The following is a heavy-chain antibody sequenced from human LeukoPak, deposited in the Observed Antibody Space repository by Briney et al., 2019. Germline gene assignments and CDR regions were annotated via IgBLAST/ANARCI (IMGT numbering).Heavy chain of an antibody. CDR1: GGTFSSYA. CDR3: ARDIGGSYPFPFDY. D-gene: IGHD1-26*01. V-gene: IGHV1-18*01. CDR2: ISDQNGKP. J-gene: IGHJ4*02. Sequence: ASVKVSCKASGGTFSSYAISWVRQAPGQGLEWMGWISDQNGKPNYAQKFQGRVTMTRDTSTRTAYMDLRSLRSDDTAVYYCARDIGGSYPFPFDYWGQGTLVTVSS.